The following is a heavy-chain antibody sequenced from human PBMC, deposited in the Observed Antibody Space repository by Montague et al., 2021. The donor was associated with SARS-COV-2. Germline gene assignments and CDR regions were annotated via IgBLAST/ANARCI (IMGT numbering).Heavy chain of an antibody. CDR3: AKDSYCSGGSCYHYGMDV. J-gene: IGHJ6*02. Sequence: SLRPSCAASGFTFSSYAMSWVRQAPGKGLEWVSAISGSGGSTYYADSVKGRFTISRDNSKNTLYLQMNSLRAEDTAVYYCAKDSYCSGGSCYHYGMDVWGQGTTVTVSS. CDR1: GFTFSSYA. V-gene: IGHV3-23*01. CDR2: ISGSGGST. D-gene: IGHD2-15*01.